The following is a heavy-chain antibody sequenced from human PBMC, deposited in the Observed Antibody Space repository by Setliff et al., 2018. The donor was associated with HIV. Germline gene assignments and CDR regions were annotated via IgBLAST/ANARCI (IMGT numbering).Heavy chain of an antibody. J-gene: IGHJ4*02. D-gene: IGHD3-22*01. CDR2: VFYTGST. CDR3: ARQVPIPGVAVTPIDF. CDR1: GGSIRGYY. Sequence: PSETLSLTCTVSGGSIRGYYWSWLRQPPGKGLEWIGYVFYTGSTTYSPSLKSRLTISVDTSQHQFSLKLTSVTAADTAVYYCARQVPIPGVAVTPIDFWGQGIQVTVSS. V-gene: IGHV4-59*08.